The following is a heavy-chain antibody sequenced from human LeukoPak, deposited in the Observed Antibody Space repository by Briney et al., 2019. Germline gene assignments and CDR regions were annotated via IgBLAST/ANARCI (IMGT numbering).Heavy chain of an antibody. CDR2: ITYDGSNQ. CDR1: GFTFSSYG. V-gene: IGHV3-30*02. D-gene: IGHD1/OR15-1a*01. CDR3: AKDRKQHGIFDY. J-gene: IGHJ4*02. Sequence: GGSLRLSCAASGFTFSSYGMHWVRQAPGKGPEWAAFITYDGSNQYYADSVKGRFTISRDNSKNTLYLQMNSLRPEDTAVYYCAKDRKQHGIFDYWGQGTLVTVSS.